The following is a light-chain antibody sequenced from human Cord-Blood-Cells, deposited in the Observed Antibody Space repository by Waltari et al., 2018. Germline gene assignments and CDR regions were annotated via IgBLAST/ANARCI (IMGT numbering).Light chain of an antibody. J-gene: IGKJ1*01. CDR1: QIVSSY. CDR2: DAS. CDR3: QQRSNWWT. V-gene: IGKV3-11*01. Sequence: IVLTQSPATLSLSPGERATRASRARQIVSSYLAWYQQQPGQAPRLLIYDASNRATGIPARFSGSGSGTDFTLTISSLEPEDFAVYYCQQRSNWWTFGQGTKVEIK.